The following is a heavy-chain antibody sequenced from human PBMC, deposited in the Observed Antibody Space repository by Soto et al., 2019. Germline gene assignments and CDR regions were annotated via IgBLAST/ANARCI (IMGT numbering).Heavy chain of an antibody. J-gene: IGHJ3*02. CDR2: ISGSGGST. CDR1: GFTFSSYA. D-gene: IGHD3-22*01. V-gene: IGHV3-23*01. CDR3: ASHYYDSSGYYPDAFDI. Sequence: AGGSLRLSYAASGFTFSSYAMSWVRQAPGKGLEWVSAISGSGGSTYYADSVKGRFTISRDNSKNTLYLQMNSLRAEDTAVYYCASHYYDSSGYYPDAFDIWGQGTMVTVSS.